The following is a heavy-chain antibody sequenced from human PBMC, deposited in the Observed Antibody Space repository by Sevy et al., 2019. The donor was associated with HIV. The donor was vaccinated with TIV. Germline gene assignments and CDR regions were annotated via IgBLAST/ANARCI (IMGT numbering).Heavy chain of an antibody. V-gene: IGHV3-21*01. J-gene: IGHJ4*02. D-gene: IGHD3-16*01. CDR2: ISSSSSYI. CDR1: GFTFSSYS. CDR3: ARDGGLYDYVWGSYYSDY. Sequence: VGSLRLSCAASGFTFSSYSMNWVRQAPGKGLEWVSSISSSSSYIYYADSVKGRFTISRDNAKNSLYLQMNSLRAEDTAVYYCARDGGLYDYVWGSYYSDYWGQGTLVTVSS.